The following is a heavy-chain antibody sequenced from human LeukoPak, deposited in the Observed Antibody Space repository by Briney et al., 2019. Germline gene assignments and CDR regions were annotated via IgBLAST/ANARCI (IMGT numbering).Heavy chain of an antibody. V-gene: IGHV3-7*03. CDR3: ARGGGLDV. CDR1: GLTFSSYW. J-gene: IGHJ6*02. D-gene: IGHD3-16*01. Sequence: QSWGSLRLSCAASGLTFSSYWMNWARQAPGKGLEWVASINHNGNVNYYVDSVKGRFTISRDNAKNSLYLQMSNLRAEDTAVYFCARGGGLDVWGQGATVTVSS. CDR2: INHNGNVN.